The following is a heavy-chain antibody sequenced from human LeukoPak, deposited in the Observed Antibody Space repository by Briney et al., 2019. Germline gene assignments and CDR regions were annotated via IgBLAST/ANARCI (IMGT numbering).Heavy chain of an antibody. V-gene: IGHV3-21*01. CDR3: ARDLTGDLDY. J-gene: IGHJ4*02. D-gene: IGHD7-27*01. CDR1: GFLFSSYS. Sequence: GGSLRLSCAASGFLFSSYSMNWVRQAPGKGLEWVSSISTTSTYTYYADSVKGRFTISRDNAKNSVYLQMNSLRDEDTAVYYCARDLTGDLDYWGQGTLVTVSS. CDR2: ISTTSTYT.